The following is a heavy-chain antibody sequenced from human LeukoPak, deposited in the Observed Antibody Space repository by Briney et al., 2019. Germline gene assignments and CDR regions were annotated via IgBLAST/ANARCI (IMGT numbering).Heavy chain of an antibody. D-gene: IGHD1-7*01. CDR3: ARVGGTGTTLWYFDY. CDR1: GYTFTSYG. Sequence: ASVKVSCKASGYTFTSYGISWVRQAPGQGLEWMGWISAYNGNTNYAQKFQGRVTMTRDTSISTAYMELSRLRSDDTAVYYCARVGGTGTTLWYFDYWGQGTLVTVSS. CDR2: ISAYNGNT. J-gene: IGHJ4*02. V-gene: IGHV1-18*01.